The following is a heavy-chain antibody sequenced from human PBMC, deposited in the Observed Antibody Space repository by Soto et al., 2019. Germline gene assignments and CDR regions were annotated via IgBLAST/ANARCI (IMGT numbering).Heavy chain of an antibody. CDR3: AREGDGGAKPGGVDY. CDR2: IIPILGIA. Sequence: QVQLVQSGAEVKKPGSSVKVSCKASGGTFSSYTISWVRQAPGQGLEWMGRIIPILGIANYAQKFQGRVTITADKSTSTAYMELCSLRSEDTAVYYCAREGDGGAKPGGVDYWGQGTLVTVSS. D-gene: IGHD3-16*01. CDR1: GGTFSSYT. J-gene: IGHJ4*02. V-gene: IGHV1-69*08.